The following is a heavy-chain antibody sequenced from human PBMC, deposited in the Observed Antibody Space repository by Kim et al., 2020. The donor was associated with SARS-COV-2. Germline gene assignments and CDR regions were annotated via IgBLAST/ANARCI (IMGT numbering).Heavy chain of an antibody. CDR1: GYTFTSYG. Sequence: ASVKVSCKASGYTFTSYGISWVRQAPGQGLEWMGWISAYNGNTNYAQKLQGRVTMTTDTSTSTAYMELRSLRSDDTAVYYCARVRQAGSGSYYNEAYDAFDIWGQGTMVTVSS. J-gene: IGHJ3*02. CDR3: ARVRQAGSGSYYNEAYDAFDI. V-gene: IGHV1-18*01. CDR2: ISAYNGNT. D-gene: IGHD3-10*01.